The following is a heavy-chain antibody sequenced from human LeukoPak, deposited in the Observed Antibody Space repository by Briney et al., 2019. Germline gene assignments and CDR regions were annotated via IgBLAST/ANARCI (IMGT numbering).Heavy chain of an antibody. CDR3: AKDPGYCSSTSCYRNWFDP. J-gene: IGHJ5*02. V-gene: IGHV3-30*02. Sequence: GSLRLSCAASGFTFSSYGMQRVRPAPGKGLEWVAFIRYDGSNKYYADSVKGRFTISRDNSKNTLYLQMNSLRAEDTAVYYCAKDPGYCSSTSCYRNWFDPWGQGTLVTVSS. D-gene: IGHD2-2*01. CDR1: GFTFSSYG. CDR2: IRYDGSNK.